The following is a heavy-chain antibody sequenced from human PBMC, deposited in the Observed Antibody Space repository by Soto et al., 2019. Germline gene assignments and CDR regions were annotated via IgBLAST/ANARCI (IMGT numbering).Heavy chain of an antibody. V-gene: IGHV3-7*04. Sequence: EVQLGESGGGLVQPGGSLRLSCAASGFTFNSYWMTWVRQAPGKGLEWVANIKQDGSEKYYVDSVKGRFTISRDNAKNSLYLQMNRLRAEDTAVYYCARGWGLDPWGQGTLVTVSS. CDR2: IKQDGSEK. CDR1: GFTFNSYW. CDR3: ARGWGLDP. J-gene: IGHJ5*02. D-gene: IGHD1-26*01.